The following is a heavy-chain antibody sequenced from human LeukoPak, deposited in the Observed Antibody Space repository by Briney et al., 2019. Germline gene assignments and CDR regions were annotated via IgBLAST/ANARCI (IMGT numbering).Heavy chain of an antibody. CDR2: IYSGGST. CDR1: GFTVSSNY. Sequence: PGGSLRLSCAASGFTVSSNYMSWVRQAPGKGLEWVSVIYSGGSTYYADSVKGRFTISRDNSKNTLYLQMNSLRAEDTAVYYCARGRGGYYREVFDYWGQGTLVTVSS. D-gene: IGHD3-22*01. V-gene: IGHV3-66*01. CDR3: ARGRGGYYREVFDY. J-gene: IGHJ4*02.